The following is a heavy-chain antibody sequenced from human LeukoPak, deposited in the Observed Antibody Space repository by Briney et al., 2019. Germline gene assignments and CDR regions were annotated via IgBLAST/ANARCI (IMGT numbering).Heavy chain of an antibody. J-gene: IGHJ6*03. CDR1: GFTFTNYW. CDR3: ARASELLWFGERYMDV. V-gene: IGHV3-74*01. Sequence: GGSLRLSCAASGFTFTNYWMHWVRQAPGKGLVWVSGINHDGTGTYYADSVKGRFTISRDNSKNTLYLQMNSLRAEDTAVYYCARASELLWFGERYMDVWGKGTTVTVSS. CDR2: INHDGTGT. D-gene: IGHD3-10*01.